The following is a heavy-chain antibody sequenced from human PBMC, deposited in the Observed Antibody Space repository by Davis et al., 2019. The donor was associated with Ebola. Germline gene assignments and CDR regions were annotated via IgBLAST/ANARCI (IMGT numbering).Heavy chain of an antibody. D-gene: IGHD6-19*01. Sequence: PSETLSLTCAVYGGSFSAYYWSWIRQPPGKGLEWIGEINHSGSTNYNPSLKSRVTISVDTSKNQFSLKLNSVTAADTAVYYCARLVAVAGSSGYWGQGTLVTVSS. CDR2: INHSGST. V-gene: IGHV4-34*01. CDR1: GGSFSAYY. J-gene: IGHJ4*02. CDR3: ARLVAVAGSSGY.